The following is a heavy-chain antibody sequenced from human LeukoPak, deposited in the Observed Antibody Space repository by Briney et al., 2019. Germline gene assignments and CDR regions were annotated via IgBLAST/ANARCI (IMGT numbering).Heavy chain of an antibody. CDR2: IIPFLGEV. V-gene: IGHV1-69*04. CDR1: GPTLNICHA. D-gene: IGHD2-21*01. Sequence: SVNVSCTAFGPTLNICHAFIWARPAPGQGLHWMGRIIPFLGEVNYTQNFQGRVSFTADKSTATMYMEMKSLRLDDTAIYYCSPCGHAYDWFGPWGQGTLVTVSS. CDR3: SPCGHAYDWFGP. J-gene: IGHJ5*02.